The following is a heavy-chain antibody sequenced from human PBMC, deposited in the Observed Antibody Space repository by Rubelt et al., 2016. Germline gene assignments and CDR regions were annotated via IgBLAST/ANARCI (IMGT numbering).Heavy chain of an antibody. CDR3: AKDLRLDTREYFQH. V-gene: IGHV3-21*04. J-gene: IGHJ1*01. CDR2: ISSSSSYI. CDR1: GFTFSSYS. Sequence: EVQLVESGGGLVKPGGSLRLSCAASGFTFSSYSMNWVRQAPGKGLEWVSSISSSSSYIYYADSVKGRFTISRDNAKNALYLQMDSLRAEDTAVYYCAKDLRLDTREYFQHWGQGTLVTVSS. D-gene: IGHD1-1*01.